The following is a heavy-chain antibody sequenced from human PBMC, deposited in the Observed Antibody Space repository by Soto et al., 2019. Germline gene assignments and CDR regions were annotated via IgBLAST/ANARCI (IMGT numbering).Heavy chain of an antibody. D-gene: IGHD3-22*01. J-gene: IGHJ6*02. Sequence: AXRLSCTASGVTFGDYDMSWVRQAPGKGLEWVGFIRSKAYGGATEYAASVKGRFTISRDDSKTIAYLQMNSLKTEDTAVYYCTRDYYDTRGYYGMDVWGQGTTVTVSS. CDR2: IRSKAYGGAT. V-gene: IGHV3-49*04. CDR1: GVTFGDYD. CDR3: TRDYYDTRGYYGMDV.